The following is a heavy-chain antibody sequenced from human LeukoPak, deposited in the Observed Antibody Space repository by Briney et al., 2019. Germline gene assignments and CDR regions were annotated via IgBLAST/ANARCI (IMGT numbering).Heavy chain of an antibody. CDR1: GFTFSSYA. V-gene: IGHV3-30-3*01. CDR2: ISYDGSKK. Sequence: PGGSLRLSCAASGFTFSSYAMHWVRQAPGKGLDWVAVISYDGSKKYYADSVKGRFTISRDNSKNTLYLQMNSLRAEDTAVYYCARDGKRGATTVVTPGYYGMDVWGQGTTVTVSS. J-gene: IGHJ6*02. D-gene: IGHD4-23*01. CDR3: ARDGKRGATTVVTPGYYGMDV.